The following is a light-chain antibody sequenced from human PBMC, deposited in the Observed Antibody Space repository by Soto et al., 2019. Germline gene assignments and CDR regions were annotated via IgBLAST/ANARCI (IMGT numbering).Light chain of an antibody. CDR3: GTWDSSLSAVV. CDR1: SSDIGNNY. J-gene: IGLJ2*01. V-gene: IGLV1-51*01. Sequence: QSVLTQPPSVSAAPGQTVTISCSGSSSDIGNNYVSWYQQVPGTAPKLLIFDNNERPSGIPDRFSGSRSATSATLAISELQTGDDADYYCGTWDSSLSAVVFGGGTKVTVL. CDR2: DNN.